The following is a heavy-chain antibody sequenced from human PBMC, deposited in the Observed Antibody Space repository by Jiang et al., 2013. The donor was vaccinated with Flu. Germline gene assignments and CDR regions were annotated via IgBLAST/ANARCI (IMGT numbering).Heavy chain of an antibody. CDR3: DEKCYDSSGYPLPFDY. V-gene: IGHV3-30*03. CDR1: GFTFSSYG. Sequence: VQLVESGGGVVQPGRSLRLSCAASGFTFSSYGMHWVRQAPGKGLEWVAVISYDGSNKYYADSVKGRFTISRDNSKNTLYLQMNSLRAEDTAVYYCDEKCYDSSGYPLPFDYWGQGTLVTVSS. D-gene: IGHD3-22*01. J-gene: IGHJ4*02. CDR2: ISYDGSNK.